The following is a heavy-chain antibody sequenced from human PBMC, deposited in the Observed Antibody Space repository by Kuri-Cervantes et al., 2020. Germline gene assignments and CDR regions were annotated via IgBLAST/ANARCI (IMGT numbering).Heavy chain of an antibody. J-gene: IGHJ4*02. CDR2: ISWNSDNI. V-gene: IGHV3-9*01. CDR3: ANNKGYSSG. CDR1: GFIYDDYA. Sequence: GGSLRLSCTASGFIYDDYAMHWVRQVPGKGLEWVSGISWNSDNIAYADSVKGRFTISRDNSKNTLYLQMNSLRAEDTAVYYCANNKGYSSGWGQGTLVTVSS. D-gene: IGHD6-19*01.